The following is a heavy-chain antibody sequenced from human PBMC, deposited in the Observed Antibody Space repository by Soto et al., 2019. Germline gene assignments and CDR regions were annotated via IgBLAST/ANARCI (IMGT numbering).Heavy chain of an antibody. CDR2: IVPVFGRP. CDR3: ARGGSGYNF. D-gene: IGHD5-12*01. V-gene: IGHV1-69*13. J-gene: IGHJ4*02. Sequence: SVKVSCKASGGSFSNFGISCVRQAPGQGLEWMGGIVPVFGRPNYAQRFRGRLTITADESTSTGYMELISLRSDDTAVYYCARGGSGYNFWGQGTQVTVSS. CDR1: GGSFSNFG.